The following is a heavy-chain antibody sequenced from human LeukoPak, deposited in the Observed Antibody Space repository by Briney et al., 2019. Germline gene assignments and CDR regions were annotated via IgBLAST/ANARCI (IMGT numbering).Heavy chain of an antibody. CDR2: IYSGGAT. CDR3: ARVPGYS. Sequence: GGSLRLSCAASGFDVGRNYMTWVRQAPGKGLEWVSFIYSGGATYYADSVRGRFTISRDSSKNTLYLQMNSLRVEDTAGYYCARVPGYSWGQGTLVTVSS. CDR1: GFDVGRNY. J-gene: IGHJ4*02. D-gene: IGHD6-13*01. V-gene: IGHV3-53*01.